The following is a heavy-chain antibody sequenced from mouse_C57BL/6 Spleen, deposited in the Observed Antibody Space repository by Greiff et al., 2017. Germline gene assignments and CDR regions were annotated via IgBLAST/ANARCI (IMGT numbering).Heavy chain of an antibody. CDR2: ISYDGSN. CDR1: GYSITSGYY. J-gene: IGHJ2*01. CDR3: ARGGYDWYYFDY. V-gene: IGHV3-6*01. D-gene: IGHD2-2*01. Sequence: ESGPGLVKPSQSLSLTCSVTGYSITSGYYWNWIRQFPGNKLEWMGYISYDGSNNYNPSLKNRISITRDTSKNQFFLKLNSVTTEDTATYYCARGGYDWYYFDYWGQGTTLTVSS.